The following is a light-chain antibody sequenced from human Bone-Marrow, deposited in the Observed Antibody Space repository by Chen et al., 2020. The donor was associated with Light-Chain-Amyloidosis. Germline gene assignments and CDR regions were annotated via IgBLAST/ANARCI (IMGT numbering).Light chain of an antibody. Sequence: QSALTQPASVSGSPGQSITISCTGTSRDIGTFNHVSWYQQHPGKAPQLIIFEVSNRPSGVSDRFSGSKSGNTASLTISGLQPGDEADFYCSSYTSTTTDVIFGGGTKLTVL. CDR3: SSYTSTTTDVI. J-gene: IGLJ2*01. V-gene: IGLV2-14*01. CDR1: SRDIGTFNH. CDR2: EVS.